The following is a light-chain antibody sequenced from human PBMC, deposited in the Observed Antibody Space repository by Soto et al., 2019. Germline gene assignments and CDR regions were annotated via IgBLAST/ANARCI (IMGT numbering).Light chain of an antibody. V-gene: IGLV2-23*03. Sequence: QSVLTQPASVSGSPGQSITISCTGTSSDVGSYNLVSWYQQHPGKAPKVMIYEGSKRPSGVSNRFSGSKSGNTASLTISGLQAEDEADYYCCSYAGSSTFVFGGGTKVTVL. CDR3: CSYAGSSTFV. CDR1: SSDVGSYNL. J-gene: IGLJ3*02. CDR2: EGS.